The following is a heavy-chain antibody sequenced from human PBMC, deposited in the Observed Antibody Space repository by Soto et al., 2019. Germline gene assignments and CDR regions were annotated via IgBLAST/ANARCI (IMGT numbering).Heavy chain of an antibody. CDR3: AGEGPLGYFDY. CDR1: GGSISSYY. CDR2: IYYSGST. J-gene: IGHJ4*02. V-gene: IGHV4-59*01. Sequence: LSLTCTVSGGSISSYYWSWIRQPPGKGLEWIGYIYYSGSTNYNPSLKSRVTISVDTSKNQFSLKLSSVTAADTAVYYCAGEGPLGYFDYSSQGTLVTVSS.